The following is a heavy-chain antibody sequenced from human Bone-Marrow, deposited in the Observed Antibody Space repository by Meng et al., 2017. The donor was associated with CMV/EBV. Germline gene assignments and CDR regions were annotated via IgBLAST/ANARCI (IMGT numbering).Heavy chain of an antibody. D-gene: IGHD2-2*01. CDR1: SSNW. Sequence: SSNWWSWVRQPPGKGREWMGEIYHSGSTNYNPSLKSRVTISVDKSKNQFSLKLSSVTAADTAVYYCARVERLYCSSTSCPTTYYFDYWGQGTLVTVSS. CDR3: ARVERLYCSSTSCPTTYYFDY. V-gene: IGHV4-4*02. CDR2: IYHSGST. J-gene: IGHJ4*02.